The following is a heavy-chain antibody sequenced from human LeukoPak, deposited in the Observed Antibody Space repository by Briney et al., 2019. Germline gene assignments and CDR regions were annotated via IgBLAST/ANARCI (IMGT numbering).Heavy chain of an antibody. V-gene: IGHV4-4*07. Sequence: SETLSLTCTVSGGSISSYYWNRIRQPAGKGLEWIGRIYSSGSTSYSPSLKSRVTMSLDTSKNQCFLKLYSLTAADTALYYCARASRYLDGFDPWGQGTLVTVS. CDR2: IYSSGST. CDR1: GGSISSYY. CDR3: ARASRYLDGFDP. J-gene: IGHJ5*02. D-gene: IGHD2-15*01.